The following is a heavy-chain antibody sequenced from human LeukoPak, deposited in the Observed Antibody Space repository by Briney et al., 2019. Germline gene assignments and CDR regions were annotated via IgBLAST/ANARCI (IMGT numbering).Heavy chain of an antibody. CDR1: GYSFTSHW. Sequence: GESLKISCKGSGYSFTSHWLGWVRQMPGKGLEWMGIIYPGDSDTRYSPSFQGQVTISADKSISTAYLQWSSLKASDTAMYYRARRPTYSFDYWGQGTLVTVSS. CDR2: IYPGDSDT. V-gene: IGHV5-51*01. CDR3: ARRPTYSFDY. D-gene: IGHD1-1*01. J-gene: IGHJ4*02.